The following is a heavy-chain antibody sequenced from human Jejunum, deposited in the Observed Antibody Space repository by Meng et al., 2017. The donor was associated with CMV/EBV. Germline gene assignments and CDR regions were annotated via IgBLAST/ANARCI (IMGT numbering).Heavy chain of an antibody. CDR1: GSTFTISA. CDR3: ARDKIAVAGITGDY. CDR2: NNTSARNP. D-gene: IGHD6-19*01. Sequence: QVLREASVLELKTAGGQGKGSRKASGSTFTISARKWVRQGPGQRLERMGWNNTSARNPTYAQGFTGRFVFSLDTSVSTAYLQISSLKAEDTAVYYCARDKIAVAGITGDYWGQGTLVTVSS. J-gene: IGHJ4*02. V-gene: IGHV7-4-1*02.